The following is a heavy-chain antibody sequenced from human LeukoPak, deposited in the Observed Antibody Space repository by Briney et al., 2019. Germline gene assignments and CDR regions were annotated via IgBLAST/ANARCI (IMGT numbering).Heavy chain of an antibody. CDR1: GFTFDDYA. V-gene: IGHV3-9*01. CDR2: ISWNSGSI. J-gene: IGHJ4*02. D-gene: IGHD4-17*01. Sequence: PGGSLRLSCAATGFTFDDYAMHWVRQAPGKGLEWVSGISWNSGSIGYADSVKGRFTISRDNAKNSLYLQMNSLRAEDTALYYCVKDLSPQIYGDYSYWGQGTLVTVSS. CDR3: VKDLSPQIYGDYSY.